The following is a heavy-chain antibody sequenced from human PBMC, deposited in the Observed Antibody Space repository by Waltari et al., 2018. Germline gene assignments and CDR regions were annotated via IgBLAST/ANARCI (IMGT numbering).Heavy chain of an antibody. Sequence: QVQLQESGPGLVKPSETLSLTCTVSGGSISSYYWSWIRQPPGKGLECIGYIYYSGSTNYNPSLKSRVTISVDTSKNQFSLKLSSVTAADTAVYYCARRRGTGWFDYWGQGTLVTVSS. CDR1: GGSISSYY. CDR3: ARRRGTGWFDY. J-gene: IGHJ4*02. V-gene: IGHV4-59*08. D-gene: IGHD3-16*01. CDR2: IYYSGST.